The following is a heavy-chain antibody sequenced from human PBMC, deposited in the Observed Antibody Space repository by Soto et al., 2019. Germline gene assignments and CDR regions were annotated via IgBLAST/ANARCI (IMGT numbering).Heavy chain of an antibody. CDR3: ARDDSSGYYFDY. Sequence: SETLSLTCTVSGGSISSYYWSWIRQPPGKGLEWIGYIYYSGSTNYNPSLKSRVTISVDTSKNQFSLKLSSVTAADTAVYYCARDDSSGYYFDYWGQGTLVTVSS. CDR2: IYYSGST. J-gene: IGHJ4*02. D-gene: IGHD3-22*01. V-gene: IGHV4-59*12. CDR1: GGSISSYY.